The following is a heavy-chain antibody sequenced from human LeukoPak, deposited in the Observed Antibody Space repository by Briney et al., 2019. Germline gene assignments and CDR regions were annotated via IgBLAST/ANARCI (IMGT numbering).Heavy chain of an antibody. CDR1: GFTFSNNA. J-gene: IGHJ4*02. Sequence: PGGSLRLSCVASGFTFSNNAMSWVRQAPGKGLEWVSAVSGGGDSTYYTDSVEGRFTISRDNSKNTLYLQMNSLRAEDTAVYYCAKDLGTTNLWRAFDYWGQGTLVTVSS. CDR2: VSGGGDST. CDR3: AKDLGTTNLWRAFDY. D-gene: IGHD3-3*01. V-gene: IGHV3-23*01.